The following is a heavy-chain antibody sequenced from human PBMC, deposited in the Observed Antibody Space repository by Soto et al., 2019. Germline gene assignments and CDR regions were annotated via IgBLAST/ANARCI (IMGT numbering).Heavy chain of an antibody. CDR1: GYTFTSTW. CDR2: INPYGGAA. V-gene: IGHV1-46*01. D-gene: IGHD3-9*01. Sequence: GASVKVSCKASGYTFTSTWMHWVRQAPGQGLEWMGIINPYGGAATYAEKFQGRVTMTRDTSTATDYMELSSLRSEDTAVYYCARVYRGGYDILTGNYFDYWAQGTLVTVSS. J-gene: IGHJ4*02. CDR3: ARVYRGGYDILTGNYFDY.